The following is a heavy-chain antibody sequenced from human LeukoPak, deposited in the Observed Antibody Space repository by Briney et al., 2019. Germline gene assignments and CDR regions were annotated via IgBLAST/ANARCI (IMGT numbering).Heavy chain of an antibody. CDR2: ISYDGSNK. J-gene: IGHJ4*02. D-gene: IGHD4-17*01. Sequence: GGSLRLSCAASGFTFRSYAMHWVRQAPGKGLEWAAVISYDGSNKYYADSVKGRFTISRDNSKNTLYLQMNSLRAEDTAVYYCARDSYGDYAYWGQGTLVTVSS. CDR3: ARDSYGDYAY. V-gene: IGHV3-30-3*01. CDR1: GFTFRSYA.